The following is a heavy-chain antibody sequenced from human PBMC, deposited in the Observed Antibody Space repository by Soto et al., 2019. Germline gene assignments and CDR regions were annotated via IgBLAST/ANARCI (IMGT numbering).Heavy chain of an antibody. J-gene: IGHJ5*02. V-gene: IGHV3-7*03. CDR1: GFRFRDYW. D-gene: IGHD3-16*02. CDR2: IKQDESDK. CDR3: AAYCYTMTCTHCHWYS. Sequence: GGTLRLSCAVSGFRFRDYWMSWVRKAPGKGLEWVGNIKQDESDKYYVDSVKVRFTISRENAKNALYLQMNSLRVEDTAVYYCAAYCYTMTCTHCHWYSWGQGTQVTVSS.